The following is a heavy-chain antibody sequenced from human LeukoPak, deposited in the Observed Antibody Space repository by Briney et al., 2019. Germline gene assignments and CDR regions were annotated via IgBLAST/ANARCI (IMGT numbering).Heavy chain of an antibody. CDR3: ARDIVGVTRAFGY. CDR2: ISSSGSGGNT. D-gene: IGHD1-26*01. Sequence: PGGSLRLSCAASGVTLSSYAMSWARQAPGKGLEWVSGISSSGSGGNTYYADSVKGRFTISRDSSKNTLFLHMNTLRAEDTAIYYCARDIVGVTRAFGYWGQGTLATISS. J-gene: IGHJ4*02. CDR1: GVTLSSYA. V-gene: IGHV3-23*01.